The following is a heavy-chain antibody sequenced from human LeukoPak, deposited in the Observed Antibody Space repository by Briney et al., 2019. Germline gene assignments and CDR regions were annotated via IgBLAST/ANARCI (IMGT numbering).Heavy chain of an antibody. Sequence: PGTSLRLSCAASGFTFSVSAVHWVRQASGKGLEWVGRIRSKANSYATAYAASVKGRFTISRDDSKNTAYLQMNSLKTEDTAVYYCTRHERGSSGWLFDYWGQGTLVTVSS. CDR3: TRHERGSSGWLFDY. D-gene: IGHD6-19*01. CDR2: IRSKANSYAT. V-gene: IGHV3-73*01. J-gene: IGHJ4*02. CDR1: GFTFSVSA.